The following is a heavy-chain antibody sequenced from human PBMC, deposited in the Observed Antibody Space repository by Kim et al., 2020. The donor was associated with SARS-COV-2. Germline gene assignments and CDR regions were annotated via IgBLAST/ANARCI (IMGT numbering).Heavy chain of an antibody. D-gene: IGHD7-27*01. J-gene: IGHJ4*02. CDR3: GRGSGEWGDY. V-gene: IGHV3-7*01. CDR1: RFTFTNYW. Sequence: GGSLRLSCEASRFTFTNYWMNWVRQAPGKGLEWVANINEDGSEKYYVDSVKGRFTISRDNAKNSLYLQMNSLRAEDTAVYYCGRGSGEWGDYWGQGTLVTVSS. CDR2: INEDGSEK.